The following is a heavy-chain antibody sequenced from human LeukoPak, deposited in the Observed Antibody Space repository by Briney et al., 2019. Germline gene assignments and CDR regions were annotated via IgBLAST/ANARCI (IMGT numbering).Heavy chain of an antibody. D-gene: IGHD3-22*01. V-gene: IGHV3-21*01. CDR3: ASPLYYDTRGFYQVFD. J-gene: IGHJ4*02. Sequence: GGSLRLSCAASGFTFSSYSMNWVRQAPGKGLEWVSSISSRSGDIYYADSVKGRFTVSRDNAKNSLYLQMNSLRAEDTAVYYCASPLYYDTRGFYQVFDWGQGTLVTVSS. CDR2: ISSRSGDI. CDR1: GFTFSSYS.